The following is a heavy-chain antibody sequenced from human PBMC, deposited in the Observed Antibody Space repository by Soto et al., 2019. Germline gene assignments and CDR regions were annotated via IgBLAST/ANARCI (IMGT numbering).Heavy chain of an antibody. D-gene: IGHD3-9*01. Sequence: EVQLLESGGGLVQPGESLRLSCVASGFTFSTYAMTWVRQAPGKGLEWVSTLSSGGGTTYYADSVKGRFTISRDNSKDILYLQMNSLRAEDPAVYYCAKEVDDVLTDSWGQGNLLTVSS. J-gene: IGHJ4*02. CDR2: LSSGGGTT. CDR1: GFTFSTYA. CDR3: AKEVDDVLTDS. V-gene: IGHV3-23*01.